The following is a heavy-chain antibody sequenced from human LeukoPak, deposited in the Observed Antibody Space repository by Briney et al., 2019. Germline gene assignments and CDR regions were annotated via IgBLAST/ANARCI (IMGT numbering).Heavy chain of an antibody. D-gene: IGHD6-19*01. J-gene: IGHJ5*02. CDR1: GGSFSGYY. CDR3: ARRRAGRDWFDP. V-gene: IGHV4-34*01. CDR2: INHSGST. Sequence: SETLSLTCAVYGGSFSGYYWSWIRQPPGKGLEWIGEINHSGSTNYNPSLKSRVTISVDTSKNQFSLKLSSVTATDTAVYYRARRRAGRDWFDPWGQGTLVTVSS.